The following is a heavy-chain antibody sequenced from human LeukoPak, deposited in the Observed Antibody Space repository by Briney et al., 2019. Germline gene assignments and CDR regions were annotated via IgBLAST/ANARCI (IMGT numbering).Heavy chain of an antibody. Sequence: GGSLRLSCAASGFTVSSNYMSWVRQAPGKGLEWVSVIYSGGSTYYADSVKGRFTISRDSSKNTLYLQMNSLRVEDTAVYFCARGGTEIYYYHYGMDVWGQGTTVTVSS. CDR1: GFTVSSNY. CDR3: ARGGTEIYYYHYGMDV. D-gene: IGHD5-12*01. V-gene: IGHV3-53*05. J-gene: IGHJ6*02. CDR2: IYSGGST.